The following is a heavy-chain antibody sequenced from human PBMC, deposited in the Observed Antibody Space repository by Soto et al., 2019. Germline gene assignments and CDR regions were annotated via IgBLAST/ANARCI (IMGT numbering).Heavy chain of an antibody. CDR3: AKNSGWFNT. V-gene: IGHV3-23*01. CDR1: GFPFSTTD. J-gene: IGHJ5*02. CDR2: IGGGGETT. Sequence: EFQVMQSGGGLVQPGGSLRLACAASGFPFSTTDMSWVRQAPGNGLEWVSTIGGGGETTYYADSVKGRFTISRDNSKNTVYLQMDGLRVDDTAVYYCAKNSGWFNTWGQGDLVTVSS. D-gene: IGHD3-10*01.